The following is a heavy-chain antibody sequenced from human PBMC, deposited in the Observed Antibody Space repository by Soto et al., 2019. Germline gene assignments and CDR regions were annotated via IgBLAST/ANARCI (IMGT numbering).Heavy chain of an antibody. V-gene: IGHV3-30*18. D-gene: IGHD5-12*01. CDR1: GFTFSSYG. Sequence: QVQLVESGGGVVQPGRSLRLSCAASGFTFSSYGMHWVRQAPGKGLEWVAVISYDGSNKYYADSVKGRFTISRDNSKTTLYLEKNSLRAEDTAVYYCAKDGSSVWLRPSYGMDVWGQGATVTVSS. J-gene: IGHJ6*02. CDR2: ISYDGSNK. CDR3: AKDGSSVWLRPSYGMDV.